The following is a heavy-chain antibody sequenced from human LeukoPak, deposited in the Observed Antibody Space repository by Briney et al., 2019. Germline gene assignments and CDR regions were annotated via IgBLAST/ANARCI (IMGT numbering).Heavy chain of an antibody. CDR3: ARDRAPDYDFWSGPAFDI. CDR1: GYTFTGYY. Sequence: ASVKVSCKASGYTFTGYYMHWVRQAPGQGLEWMGWINPNSGGTNYAQKFQGRVTMTRDTSISTAYMELSRLRSDDTAVYYCARDRAPDYDFWSGPAFDIWGQGTMVTVPS. J-gene: IGHJ3*02. D-gene: IGHD3-3*01. CDR2: INPNSGGT. V-gene: IGHV1-2*02.